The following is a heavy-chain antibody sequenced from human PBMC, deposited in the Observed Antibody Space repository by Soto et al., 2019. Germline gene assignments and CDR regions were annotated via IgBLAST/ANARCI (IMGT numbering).Heavy chain of an antibody. V-gene: IGHV4-31*03. J-gene: IGHJ5*01. CDR2: IYYSGST. Sequence: SKTLSLTCTVSGGSISSGGYYWSWIRQHPGKGLEWIGYIYYSGSTYYNPSLKSRVTISVDTSNNQFSLKLSSVTAADTAVYYCATADSVVATAALQRYLGWFDFWGQGTLGTVS. D-gene: IGHD2-2*01. CDR1: GGSISSGGYY. CDR3: ATADSVVATAALQRYLGWFDF.